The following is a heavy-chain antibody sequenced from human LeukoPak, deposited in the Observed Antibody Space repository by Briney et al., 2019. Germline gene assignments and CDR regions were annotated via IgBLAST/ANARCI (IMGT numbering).Heavy chain of an antibody. J-gene: IGHJ4*02. CDR2: INPNSGGT. V-gene: IGHV1-2*02. CDR1: GYNFTGYH. CDR3: ARGSGSNSPRYLKGDF. Sequence: ASVKVSCKASGYNFTGYHMHWVRQAPGQGLEWMGWINPNSGGTNYAQKFQGRVTLTRDTSISTASMELTRLRSDDTAVYYCARGSGSNSPRYLKGDFWGQGTLVTVSS. D-gene: IGHD2-15*01.